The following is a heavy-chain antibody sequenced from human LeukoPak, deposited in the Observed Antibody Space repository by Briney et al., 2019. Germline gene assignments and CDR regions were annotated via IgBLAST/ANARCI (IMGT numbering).Heavy chain of an antibody. Sequence: GGTLRLSCAAPGFTFSSYGMSWVRQAPGKGLEWVSAISGSGGSTYYADSVKGRFTISRDNSKNTLYLQMNSLRAEDTAVYYCAKVTGYSSGWYWFDPWGQGTLVTVSS. CDR3: AKVTGYSSGWYWFDP. J-gene: IGHJ5*02. D-gene: IGHD6-19*01. V-gene: IGHV3-23*01. CDR2: ISGSGGST. CDR1: GFTFSSYG.